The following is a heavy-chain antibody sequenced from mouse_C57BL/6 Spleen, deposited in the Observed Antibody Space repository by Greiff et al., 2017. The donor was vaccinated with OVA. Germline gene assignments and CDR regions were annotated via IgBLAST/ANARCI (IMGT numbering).Heavy chain of an antibody. CDR3: ARGGQLRLHY. CDR1: GYTFTSYW. J-gene: IGHJ2*01. V-gene: IGHV1-55*01. Sequence: VQLQQPGAELVKPGASVKMSCKASGYTFTSYWITWVKQRPGQGLEWIGVINPGSGGTNYNEKFKGKATLTADKSSSTAYMQLSSLTSEDSAVYFCARGGQLRLHYWGQGTTLTVSS. D-gene: IGHD3-2*02. CDR2: INPGSGGT.